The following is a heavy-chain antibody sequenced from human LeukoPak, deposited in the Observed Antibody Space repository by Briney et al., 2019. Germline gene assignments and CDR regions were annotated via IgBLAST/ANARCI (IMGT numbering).Heavy chain of an antibody. CDR1: GFTFSSYD. D-gene: IGHD3-3*01. CDR3: ARDRAWNYFDY. J-gene: IGHJ4*02. V-gene: IGHV3-13*01. Sequence: GGSLRLSCAASGFTFSSYDMHWVRQATGKGLEWVSAIGTAGDTYYPGSVKGRFTISRENAKNSLYLQMNSLRAGDTAVYYCARDRAWNYFDYWGQGTLVTVSS. CDR2: IGTAGDT.